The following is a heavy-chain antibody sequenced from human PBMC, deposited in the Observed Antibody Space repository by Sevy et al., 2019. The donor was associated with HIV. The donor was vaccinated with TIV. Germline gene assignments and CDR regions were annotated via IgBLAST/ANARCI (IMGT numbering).Heavy chain of an antibody. Sequence: SETLSLTCAVSGDSISSGGYSWNWIRQPPGKGLEWIGYMYHSGSTYYNPSLQSRVTISVDRSKNQFSLRVTSVTAADTAVYYSARGDPSNTFDYWGQGTLVTVSS. CDR1: GDSISSGGYS. CDR2: MYHSGST. CDR3: ARGDPSNTFDY. J-gene: IGHJ4*02. V-gene: IGHV4-30-2*01.